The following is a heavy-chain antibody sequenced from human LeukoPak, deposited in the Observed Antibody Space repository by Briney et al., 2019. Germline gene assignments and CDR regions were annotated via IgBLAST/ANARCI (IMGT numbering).Heavy chain of an antibody. CDR3: ARAPDYDFWYCYFYFCH. CDR1: GGSISSGGYS. J-gene: IGHJ4*02. D-gene: IGHD3-3*01. Sequence: SQTLSLTCAVSGGSISSGGYSWSWIRQPPGKGLEWIGYIYYSGSTYYNPSLKSRDTKSEDTYKNQFSLKLRSVTAADPAVYFCARAPDYDFWYCYFYFCHRGQGTLVTVSS. CDR2: IYYSGST. V-gene: IGHV4-30-2*01.